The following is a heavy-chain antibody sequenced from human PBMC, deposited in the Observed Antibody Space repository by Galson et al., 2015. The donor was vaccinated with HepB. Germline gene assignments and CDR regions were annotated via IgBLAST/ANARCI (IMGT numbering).Heavy chain of an antibody. CDR2: TIPIFGTA. D-gene: IGHD3-10*01. Sequence: SVKVSCKASGGTFSSYAISWVRQAPGQGLEWMGGTIPIFGTANYAQKFQGRVTITADESTSTAYMELSSLRSEDTAVYYCAVRGATAMVRASRPGYYYYGMDVWGQGTTVTVSS. J-gene: IGHJ6*02. V-gene: IGHV1-69*13. CDR1: GGTFSSYA. CDR3: AVRGATAMVRASRPGYYYYGMDV.